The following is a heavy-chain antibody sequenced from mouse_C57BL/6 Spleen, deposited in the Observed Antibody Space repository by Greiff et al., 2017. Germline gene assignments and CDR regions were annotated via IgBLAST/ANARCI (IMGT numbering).Heavy chain of an antibody. Sequence: QVQLQQSGPELVKPGASVKISCKASGYAFSSSWMNWVKQRPGKGLEWIGRIYPGDGDTNYNGKFKGKATLTADKSSSTAYMQLSNLTSDDSAVNFCAIGKATVPFDYGGQGTTLTVSS. CDR1: GYAFSSSW. CDR2: IYPGDGDT. J-gene: IGHJ2*01. V-gene: IGHV1-82*01. D-gene: IGHD1-1*01. CDR3: AIGKATVPFDY.